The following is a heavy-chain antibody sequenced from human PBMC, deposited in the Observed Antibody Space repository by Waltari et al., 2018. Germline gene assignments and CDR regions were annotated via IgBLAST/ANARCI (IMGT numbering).Heavy chain of an antibody. CDR3: ARDPFAPFY. V-gene: IGHV1-46*01. D-gene: IGHD3-10*01. CDR2: IDHSGAKT. J-gene: IGHJ4*02. CDR1: GDEFSIYY. Sequence: QAQLVQSAAEVKKPGASMRLSCKASGDEFSIYYMHWVRQAPGQGLEWMGGIDHSGAKTSYAQKFQGRVTLTTDTSTNTAYMELRSLRSDDTAMYYCARDPFAPFYWGQGTLVTVSS.